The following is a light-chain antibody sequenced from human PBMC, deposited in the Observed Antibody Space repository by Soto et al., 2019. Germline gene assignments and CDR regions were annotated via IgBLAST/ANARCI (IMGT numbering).Light chain of an antibody. V-gene: IGKV3-20*01. CDR1: QRVSISY. J-gene: IGKJ4*01. Sequence: EIVLTQSPGTLSLSPGERAALSCRASQRVSISYLAWYQQKPGQAPRLLIYGASSRATGIPDRFSVSGSGTDFTLTISRLEPEDFAVYYCQQYGSSPLTFGGGTKVEIK. CDR2: GAS. CDR3: QQYGSSPLT.